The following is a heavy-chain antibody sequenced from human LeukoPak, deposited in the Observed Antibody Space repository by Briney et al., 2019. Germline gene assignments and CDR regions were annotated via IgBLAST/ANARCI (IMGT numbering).Heavy chain of an antibody. D-gene: IGHD4-11*01. J-gene: IGHJ4*02. V-gene: IGHV3-66*01. Sequence: GGTLRLSCAASGFTVSSHYMTWVRQAPGKGLKCVSIIYSGGSTYYADSVKGRFTISRDNSKNTLHLQMNSLRAEDTAVYYCAKDYSYYAFDYWGQGTLVTVSS. CDR2: IYSGGST. CDR1: GFTVSSHY. CDR3: AKDYSYYAFDY.